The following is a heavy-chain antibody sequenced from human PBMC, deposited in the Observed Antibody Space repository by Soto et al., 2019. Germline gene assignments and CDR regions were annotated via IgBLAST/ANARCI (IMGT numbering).Heavy chain of an antibody. J-gene: IGHJ5*02. Sequence: GGSLRLSCTASGFTFDDHAVSWFRPAPGKGLEWVGLIRSKTYGGTNEYAASVQGRFTIRRDDSKSIAYLQMNSLKTEDTAVYFCTRDRTSHYYDSSPPEKWFDPWGQGTLVTVSS. V-gene: IGHV3-49*03. CDR1: GFTFDDHA. D-gene: IGHD3-22*01. CDR3: TRDRTSHYYDSSPPEKWFDP. CDR2: IRSKTYGGTN.